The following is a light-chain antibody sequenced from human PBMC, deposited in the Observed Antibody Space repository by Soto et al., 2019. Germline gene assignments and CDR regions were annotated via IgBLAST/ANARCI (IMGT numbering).Light chain of an antibody. CDR1: QSVRSSS. Sequence: EIVLTQSPGTLSLSPGERASLSCRASQSVRSSSLAWNQQKPGQPPRLLIYGASSRATGIPDRFSDSGSGTDFTLTISRLEPEDFAVYFCQQYGDSPDTDRWTFGPGTKVDIK. V-gene: IGKV3-20*01. CDR2: GAS. J-gene: IGKJ1*01. CDR3: QQYGDSPDTDRWT.